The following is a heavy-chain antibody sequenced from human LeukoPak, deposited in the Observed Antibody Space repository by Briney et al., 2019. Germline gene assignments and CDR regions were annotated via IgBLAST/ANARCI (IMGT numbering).Heavy chain of an antibody. CDR3: AKGNIVVVPAAPFDY. Sequence: GRSLRLSCAASGFTFSSYGMHWVRQAPGKGLEWVAVISYDGSNKYYADSVKGRFTISRDNSKNTLYLQLNSLRAEDTAVYYCAKGNIVVVPAAPFDYWGQGTLVTVSS. CDR1: GFTFSSYG. D-gene: IGHD2-2*01. V-gene: IGHV3-30*18. CDR2: ISYDGSNK. J-gene: IGHJ4*02.